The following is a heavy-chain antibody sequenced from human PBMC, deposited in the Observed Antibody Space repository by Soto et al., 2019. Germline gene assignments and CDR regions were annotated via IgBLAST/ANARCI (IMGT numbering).Heavy chain of an antibody. CDR1: GFIFSDNG. CDR3: ASDLVGASDSYGLDV. V-gene: IGHV3-30*03. D-gene: IGHD1-26*01. Sequence: GSLRLSCVGSGFIFSDNGMHWVRQTPGKGLEWVAFMSYDGSDTFYADSVKGRFTISRDNSKNTLFLHMSNLRAEDTAVYYCASDLVGASDSYGLDVWGQGTPVTVSS. CDR2: MSYDGSDT. J-gene: IGHJ6*02.